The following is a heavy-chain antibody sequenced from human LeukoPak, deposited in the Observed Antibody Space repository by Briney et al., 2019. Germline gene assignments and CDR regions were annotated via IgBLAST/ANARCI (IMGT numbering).Heavy chain of an antibody. V-gene: IGHV3-48*02. CDR2: ISSGSSTI. CDR3: ARGRAPRDY. CDR1: EFTFNSYS. Sequence: PGGSLRLSCAASEFTFNSYSMNWVRQAPGKGLEWISFISSGSSTIYYADSVRGRFIISRDNAKNSLYLQMNSLRDEDTALYYCARGRAPRDYWGQGTLVTVSS. J-gene: IGHJ4*02.